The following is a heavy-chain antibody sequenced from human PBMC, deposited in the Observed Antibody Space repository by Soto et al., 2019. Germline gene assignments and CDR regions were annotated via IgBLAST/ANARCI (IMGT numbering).Heavy chain of an antibody. CDR1: GFTFSSYA. Sequence: QVQLVESGGGVVQPGRSLRLSCAASGFTFSSYAMHWVRQAPGKGLEWVAVISYDGSNKYYADYVKGRFTISRDNSKNTLYLQMNSLRAEDTAVYYCARDRLPYSSGWYYFDYWGQGTLVTVSS. D-gene: IGHD6-19*01. J-gene: IGHJ4*02. CDR2: ISYDGSNK. CDR3: ARDRLPYSSGWYYFDY. V-gene: IGHV3-30-3*01.